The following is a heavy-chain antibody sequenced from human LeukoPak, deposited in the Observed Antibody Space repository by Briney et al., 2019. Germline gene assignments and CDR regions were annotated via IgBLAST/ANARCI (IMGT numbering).Heavy chain of an antibody. D-gene: IGHD5-24*01. Sequence: GGSLRLSCAASGFTVSSNYMSWVRQAPGKGLEWVSVIYSDGSTYYADSVKGRFTISRDSSKNTLYLQINSLRAEDTAVYYCARDGYGYNPFDYWGQGTLVTVSS. V-gene: IGHV3-53*01. CDR1: GFTVSSNY. J-gene: IGHJ4*02. CDR2: IYSDGST. CDR3: ARDGYGYNPFDY.